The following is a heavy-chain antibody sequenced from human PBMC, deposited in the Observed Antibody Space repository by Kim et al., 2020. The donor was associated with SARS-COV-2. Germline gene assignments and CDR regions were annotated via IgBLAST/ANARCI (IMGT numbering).Heavy chain of an antibody. CDR1: GGSISSSSYY. CDR3: ARTDYGDHWYFDY. Sequence: SETLSLTCTVSGGSISSSSYYWGWIRQPPGKGLEWIGSIYYSGSTYYNPSLKSRVTISVDTSKNQFSLKLSSVTAADTAVYYCARTDYGDHWYFDYWGQGTLVTVSS. D-gene: IGHD4-17*01. V-gene: IGHV4-39*01. J-gene: IGHJ4*02. CDR2: IYYSGST.